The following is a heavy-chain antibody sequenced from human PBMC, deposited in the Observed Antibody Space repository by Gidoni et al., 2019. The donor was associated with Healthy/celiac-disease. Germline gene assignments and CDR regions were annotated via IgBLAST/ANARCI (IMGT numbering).Heavy chain of an antibody. Sequence: SGASVKVSCKASGYTFTSSYMHWVRQAPGQWLEWMGIINPSGGSTRYAQKFQGRVTMTRDTSTSTVYMELSSLRSEDTAVYYWARDGDSVVVGGDPYFDYWGQGTLVTVSS. V-gene: IGHV1-46*01. CDR1: GYTFTSSY. D-gene: IGHD2-15*01. CDR2: INPSGGST. CDR3: ARDGDSVVVGGDPYFDY. J-gene: IGHJ4*02.